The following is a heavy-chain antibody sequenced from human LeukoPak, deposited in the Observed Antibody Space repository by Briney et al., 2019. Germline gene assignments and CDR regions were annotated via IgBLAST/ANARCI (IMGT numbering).Heavy chain of an antibody. CDR3: AKVFSSSWFDAFDI. CDR2: ISYDGSNK. J-gene: IGHJ3*02. D-gene: IGHD6-13*01. CDR1: GFAFSSYG. Sequence: GRSLRLSCAASGFAFSSYGMHWVRQAPGKGLEWVAVISYDGSNKYYADSVKGRFTISRDNSKNTLYLQMNSLRAEDTAVYYCAKVFSSSWFDAFDIWGQGTMVTVSS. V-gene: IGHV3-30*18.